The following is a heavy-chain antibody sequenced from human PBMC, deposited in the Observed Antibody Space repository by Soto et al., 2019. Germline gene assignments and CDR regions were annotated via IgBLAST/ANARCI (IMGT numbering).Heavy chain of an antibody. V-gene: IGHV1-2*02. CDR1: GYTFTGYY. CDR3: ARSFVVVTAIDSNPYDY. Sequence: ASVKVSCKASGYTFTGYYMHWVRQAPGQGLEWMGWINPNSGGTNYAQKFQGRVTMTRDTSTSTVYMELSSLRSEDTAVYYCARSFVVVTAIDSNPYDYWGQGTLVTVSS. D-gene: IGHD2-21*02. J-gene: IGHJ4*02. CDR2: INPNSGGT.